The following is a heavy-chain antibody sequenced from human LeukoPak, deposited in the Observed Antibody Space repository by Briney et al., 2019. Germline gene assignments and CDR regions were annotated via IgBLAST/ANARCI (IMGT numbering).Heavy chain of an antibody. J-gene: IGHJ6*03. CDR2: ISGSGGST. CDR3: AKGTRVLLKYYYYMDV. D-gene: IGHD2-15*01. CDR1: GFTFSNAW. Sequence: GGSLRLSCAASGFTFSNAWMSWVRQAPGKGLEWVSAISGSGGSTYYADSVKGRFTISRDNSKNTLYLQMNSLRAEDTAVYYCAKGTRVLLKYYYYMDVWGKGTTVTISS. V-gene: IGHV3-23*01.